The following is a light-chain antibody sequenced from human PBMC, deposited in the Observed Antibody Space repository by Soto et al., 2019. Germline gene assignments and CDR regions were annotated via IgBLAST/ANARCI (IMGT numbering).Light chain of an antibody. Sequence: DVQMTQSPSTLSASVGDRVRISCRASQSISSWLAWYQPTPGKAPKLLIYKASTLESGVPSNFSGSGSGTEFTLTISSLQPEDFATYYCQQYNSYPWTFGQGTKV. CDR1: QSISSW. V-gene: IGKV1-5*03. CDR2: KAS. J-gene: IGKJ1*01. CDR3: QQYNSYPWT.